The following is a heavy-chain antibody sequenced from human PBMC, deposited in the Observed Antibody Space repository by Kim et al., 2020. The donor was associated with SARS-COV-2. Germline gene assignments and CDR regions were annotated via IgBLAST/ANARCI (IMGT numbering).Heavy chain of an antibody. J-gene: IGHJ6*02. V-gene: IGHV4-34*01. CDR3: ARGPQYYDILTGYYKGGMDV. CDR1: GGSFSGYY. Sequence: SETLSLTCTVYGGSFSGYYWSWIRQPPGKGLEWIGEINHSGSTNYNPSLKSRVTISVDTSKNQFSLKLSSVTAADTAVYYCARGPQYYDILTGYYKGGMDVWGQGTTVTVSS. D-gene: IGHD3-9*01. CDR2: INHSGST.